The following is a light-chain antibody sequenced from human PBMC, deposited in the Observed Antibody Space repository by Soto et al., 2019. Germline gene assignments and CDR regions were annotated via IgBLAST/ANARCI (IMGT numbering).Light chain of an antibody. CDR2: GAS. V-gene: IGKV3-20*01. CDR3: QQYGNSPIT. CDR1: QSVSSSY. Sequence: EIVLTQSPGTLSLSPGERATLSCRASQSVSSSYLAWYRQKPGQAPRLLIYGASSRATGIPDRFSGSGSGTDFTLTVSRLEPEDFALYYCQQYGNSPITFGQGTRLEIK. J-gene: IGKJ5*01.